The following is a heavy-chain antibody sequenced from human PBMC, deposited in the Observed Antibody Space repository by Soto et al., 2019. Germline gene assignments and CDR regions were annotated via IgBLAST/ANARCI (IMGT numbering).Heavy chain of an antibody. D-gene: IGHD3-3*01. Sequence: GASVKVSCKASGYTFTSYYMHWVRQAPGQGLEWMGIINPSGGSTSYAQKFQGRVTVTRDTSTSTVYMELSSLRSEDTAVYYCARDGTLNRLEWLPFDYWGQGTLVTVSS. J-gene: IGHJ4*02. V-gene: IGHV1-46*03. CDR1: GYTFTSYY. CDR3: ARDGTLNRLEWLPFDY. CDR2: INPSGGST.